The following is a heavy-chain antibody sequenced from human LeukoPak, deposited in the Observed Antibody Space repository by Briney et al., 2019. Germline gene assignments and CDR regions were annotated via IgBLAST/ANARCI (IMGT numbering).Heavy chain of an antibody. CDR2: MYTSGST. D-gene: IGHD1-26*01. Sequence: SETLSLTCTVSGGSISSYYWSWIRQPAGKGLEWIGRMYTSGSTNYNPSLKSRVTMSVDTSKNQFSLKLSSVTAADTAVYYCARDPYSGSYFGIRAFDIWGQGTMVTVSS. CDR3: ARDPYSGSYFGIRAFDI. J-gene: IGHJ3*02. CDR1: GGSISSYY. V-gene: IGHV4-4*07.